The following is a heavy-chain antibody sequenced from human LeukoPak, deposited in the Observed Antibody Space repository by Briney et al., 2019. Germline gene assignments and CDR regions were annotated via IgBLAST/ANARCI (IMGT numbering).Heavy chain of an antibody. J-gene: IGHJ4*02. CDR3: AKAFIVVVPAAPYFDY. CDR1: GFIFSSYA. V-gene: IGHV3-23*01. D-gene: IGHD2-2*01. Sequence: GGSLRLSCAASGFIFSSYAMSWVRQAPGKGLEWVSAISGSGGSTYYADSVKGRFTISRDNSKNTLYLQMNSLRAEDTAVYYCAKAFIVVVPAAPYFDYWGQGTLVTVSS. CDR2: ISGSGGST.